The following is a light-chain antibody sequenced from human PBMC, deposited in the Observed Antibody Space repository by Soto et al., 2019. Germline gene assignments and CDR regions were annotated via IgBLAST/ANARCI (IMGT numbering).Light chain of an antibody. CDR2: GAS. CDR3: QHYNNWPFT. J-gene: IGKJ2*01. V-gene: IGKV3-15*01. CDR1: QSVSSN. Sequence: EIVMTQSPATLSVSPGERATLSCRASQSVSSNLAWYQQKPGQAPSLLISGASARATGVPARFSGSGSGTEFTITISSLQSEDFAVYYCQHYNNWPFTFGQGTKLEI.